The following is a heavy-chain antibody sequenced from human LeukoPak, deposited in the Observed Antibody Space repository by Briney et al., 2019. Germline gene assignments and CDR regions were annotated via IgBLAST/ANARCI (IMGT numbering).Heavy chain of an antibody. CDR1: GGSFSGYY. CDR3: ARLYYYSSGQPFDY. CDR2: INHSGST. V-gene: IGHV4-34*01. D-gene: IGHD3-22*01. Sequence: SETLSLTCAVYGGSFSGYYWSWIRQPPGKGLEWIGEINHSGSTNYNPSLKSRVTISVDTSKNQFSLKLSSVTAADTAVYYCARLYYYSSGQPFDYWGQGTLVTVSS. J-gene: IGHJ4*02.